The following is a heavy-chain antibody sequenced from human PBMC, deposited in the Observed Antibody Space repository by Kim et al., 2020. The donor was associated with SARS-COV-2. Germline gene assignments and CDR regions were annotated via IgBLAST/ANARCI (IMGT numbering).Heavy chain of an antibody. V-gene: IGHV3-7*01. Sequence: GGSLRLSCAASGFTFSSYWMTWVRQAPGKGLEWVAYIKKDGNQKYYVDSVKGRFTISRDNAKNSLYLQMKSLRAEDTAVYYCARGGDLYSSGKDGLYVWG. CDR2: IKKDGNQK. D-gene: IGHD6-19*01. CDR1: GFTFSSYW. CDR3: ARGGDLYSSGKDGLYV. J-gene: IGHJ3*01.